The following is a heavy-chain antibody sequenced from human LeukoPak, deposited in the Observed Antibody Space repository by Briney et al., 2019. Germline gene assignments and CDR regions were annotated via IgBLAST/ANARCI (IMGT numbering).Heavy chain of an antibody. V-gene: IGHV4-31*03. D-gene: IGHD3-22*01. CDR2: IYYSGST. Sequence: SQTLSLTCTVSGGSISSGGYYWSWIRQHPGTGLEWIGYIYYSGSTYYNPSLKSRVTISVDTSKNQFSLKLSSVTAADTAVYYCARDRRDDSSGYPRTRDAFDIWGQGTMVTVSS. CDR3: ARDRRDDSSGYPRTRDAFDI. CDR1: GGSISSGGYY. J-gene: IGHJ3*02.